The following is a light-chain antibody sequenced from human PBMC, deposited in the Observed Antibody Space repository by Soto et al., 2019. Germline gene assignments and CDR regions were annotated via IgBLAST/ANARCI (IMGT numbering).Light chain of an antibody. J-gene: IGLJ1*01. V-gene: IGLV1-47*01. CDR3: AAWDDSLSGHNYV. CDR1: SSNIGSNY. Sequence: QSVLTQPPSASGTPGQRVTISCSGSSSNIGSNYVYWYQQLPGTAPKLLIYRNSQRPSGVPDRFSGSKSGTSASLAISGFRSEDEADYYCAAWDDSLSGHNYVFGTGTKVTVL. CDR2: RNS.